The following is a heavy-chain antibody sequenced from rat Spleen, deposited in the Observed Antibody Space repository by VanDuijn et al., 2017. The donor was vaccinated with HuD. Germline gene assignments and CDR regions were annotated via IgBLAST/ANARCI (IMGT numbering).Heavy chain of an antibody. V-gene: IGHV5S23*01. Sequence: EVQLVESGGGLVQPGRSLRLSCAASGFTFSDYYMAWVRQAPTKGLEWVATISTSGGSTYYADSVKGRFTISRDNAKSSLYLQMDSLRSEDTASYYCARAVARFDYWGQGVMVTVSS. D-gene: IGHD1-3*01. CDR1: GFTFSDYY. J-gene: IGHJ2*01. CDR3: ARAVARFDY. CDR2: ISTSGGST.